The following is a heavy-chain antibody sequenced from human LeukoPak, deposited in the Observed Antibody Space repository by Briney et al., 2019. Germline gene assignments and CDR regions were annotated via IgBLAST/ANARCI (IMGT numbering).Heavy chain of an antibody. CDR1: GFTFSSYS. Sequence: PGRSLRLSCAASGFTFSSYSMNWVRQAPGKGLEWVSSISSSSSYIYYADSVKGRFTISRDNAKNSLYLQMNSLRAEDTAVYYCARGASEIPDYWGQGTLVTVSS. J-gene: IGHJ4*02. CDR2: ISSSSSYI. V-gene: IGHV3-21*01. D-gene: IGHD1-14*01. CDR3: ARGASEIPDY.